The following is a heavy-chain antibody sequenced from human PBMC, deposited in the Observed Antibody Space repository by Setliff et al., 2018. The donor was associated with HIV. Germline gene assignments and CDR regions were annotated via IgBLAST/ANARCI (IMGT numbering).Heavy chain of an antibody. CDR2: ICSSGST. D-gene: IGHD2-15*01. Sequence: PSETLSLTCAVSGASVRSPTWWSWVRQAPGKGLEWIGRICSSGSTSYNPSLKSRVTISVDTSKNQFSLKLSSVSAADTAVYNCARGVVVAATRWFDPWGQGTLVTVSS. CDR3: ARGVVVAATRWFDP. V-gene: IGHV4-59*02. J-gene: IGHJ5*02. CDR1: GASVRSPTW.